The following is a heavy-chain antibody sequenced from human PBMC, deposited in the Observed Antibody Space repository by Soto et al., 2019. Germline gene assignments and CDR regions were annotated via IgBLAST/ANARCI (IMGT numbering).Heavy chain of an antibody. J-gene: IGHJ4*02. CDR1: GFTFISYA. V-gene: IGHV3-30-3*01. CDR3: ARATGREPSDY. D-gene: IGHD1-1*01. CDR2: ISYDGSNK. Sequence: GSLRLSCAASGFTFISYAIHWFRQAPGKGLEWVAVISYDGSNKYYADSVKGRFTISRDNSKNTLYLQMNSLRAEDTAVYYCARATGREPSDYWGQGTLVTVSS.